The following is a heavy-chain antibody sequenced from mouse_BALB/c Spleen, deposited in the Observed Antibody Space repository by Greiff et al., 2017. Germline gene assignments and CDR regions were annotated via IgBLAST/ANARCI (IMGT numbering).Heavy chain of an antibody. Sequence: EVHLVESGGGLVQPGGSRKLSCAASGFTFSSFGMHWVRQAPEKGLEWVAYISSGSSTIYYADTVKGRFTISRDNPKNTLFLQMTSLRSEDTAMYYCARGTYYGNYGYAMDYWGQGTSVTVSS. CDR2: ISSGSSTI. J-gene: IGHJ4*01. D-gene: IGHD2-10*01. CDR3: ARGTYYGNYGYAMDY. CDR1: GFTFSSFG. V-gene: IGHV5-17*02.